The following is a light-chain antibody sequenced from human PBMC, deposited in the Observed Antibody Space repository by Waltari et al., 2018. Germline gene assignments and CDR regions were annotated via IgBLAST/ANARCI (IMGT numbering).Light chain of an antibody. CDR1: QSISTW. V-gene: IGKV1-5*03. Sequence: DIQMTQSHSTLSASVGDRVTIACRASQSISTWLAWYQQKPGKAPKLLIYKASNLESGVPSRFIGSGSGTEFTLTITSLQPDDFATYYCQQYNTYRTFGQGTKVEVK. CDR3: QQYNTYRT. CDR2: KAS. J-gene: IGKJ1*01.